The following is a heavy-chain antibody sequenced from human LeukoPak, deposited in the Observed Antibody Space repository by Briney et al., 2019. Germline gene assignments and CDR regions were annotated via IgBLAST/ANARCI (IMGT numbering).Heavy chain of an antibody. J-gene: IGHJ5*02. Sequence: GASVKVSCKASGYTFTSYGISWVRQAPGQGLEWMGWISAYNGNTNYAQKLQGRGTMTTDTSTSTAYMELRSLRSDDTAVYYCARRIRTTVTDNWFDPWGQGTLVTVSS. V-gene: IGHV1-18*01. CDR2: ISAYNGNT. CDR1: GYTFTSYG. CDR3: ARRIRTTVTDNWFDP. D-gene: IGHD4-11*01.